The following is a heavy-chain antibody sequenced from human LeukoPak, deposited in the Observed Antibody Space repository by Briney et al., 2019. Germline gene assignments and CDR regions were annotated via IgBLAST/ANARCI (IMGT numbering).Heavy chain of an antibody. CDR1: GFTFGDYS. J-gene: IGHJ4*02. V-gene: IGHV3-43*01. CDR2: ISWDGGST. CDR3: AKDISTRGIAVADY. D-gene: IGHD6-13*01. Sequence: GGSLRLSCAASGFTFGDYSMHWVRQGPGKGLEWVSLISWDGGSTYYADSVKGRFTISKDNSKNSLYLQMNSLRTDDTALYYCAKDISTRGIAVADYWGQGTLVTVSS.